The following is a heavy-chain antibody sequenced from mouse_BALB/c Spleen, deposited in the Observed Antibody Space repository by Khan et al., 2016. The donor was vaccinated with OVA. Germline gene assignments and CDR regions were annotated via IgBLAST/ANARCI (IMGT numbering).Heavy chain of an antibody. Sequence: QVQLQQSGPVVVRPGASVKMSCKASGYTFSSYWMYWVKQRSGQGLEWIGMIDPSSSETRLNQDFTDKATLNVDKSSNTAYMQFSSLTSEDSAVYYCARAGYAAFAYWGQGTLVTVSA. J-gene: IGHJ3*01. CDR2: IDPSSSET. V-gene: IGHV1-61*01. CDR3: ARAGYAAFAY. CDR1: GYTFSSYW.